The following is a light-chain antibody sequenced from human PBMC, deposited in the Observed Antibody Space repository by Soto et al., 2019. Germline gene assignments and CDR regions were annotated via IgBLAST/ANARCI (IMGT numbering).Light chain of an antibody. J-gene: IGLJ2*01. CDR3: AARDDSLNGVV. CDR1: TSNIGTYT. V-gene: IGLV1-44*01. CDR2: GDN. Sequence: QSVLTQSPSVSGTPGQGVTISCSGGTSNIGTYTVNWYQQLPGTAPKVLIYGDNQRPSGVADRFSGSKSGTSASLAISGLQSEDEADYYCAARDDSLNGVVFGGGTKLTVL.